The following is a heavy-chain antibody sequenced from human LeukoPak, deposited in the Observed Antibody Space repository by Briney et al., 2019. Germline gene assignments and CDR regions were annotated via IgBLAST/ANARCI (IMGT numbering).Heavy chain of an antibody. CDR1: GGSLSGYY. D-gene: IGHD3-9*01. CDR3: ARHTARLGAWDWFDP. V-gene: IGHV4-38-2*01. CDR2: IYHSGST. J-gene: IGHJ5*02. Sequence: PSETLSLTCAVYGGSLSGYYWSWIRQPPGKGLEWIGSIYHSGSTYYNPSLKSRVTISVDTSKNQFSLKLSSVTAADTAVYYCARHTARLGAWDWFDPWGQGTLVTVSS.